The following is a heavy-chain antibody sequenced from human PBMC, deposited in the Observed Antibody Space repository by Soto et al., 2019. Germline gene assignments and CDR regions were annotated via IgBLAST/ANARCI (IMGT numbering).Heavy chain of an antibody. V-gene: IGHV3-53*01. CDR3: ARDVEGYCSGGSCLDSHYYGMDV. CDR1: WFTVSSNY. D-gene: IGHD2-15*01. CDR2: IYSGGST. Sequence: HPGGSLRLSCAASWFTVSSNYMSWVRQAPGKGLEWVSVIYSGGSTYYADSVKGRFTISRDNSKNTLYLQMNSLRAEDTAVYYCARDVEGYCSGGSCLDSHYYGMDVWGQGTTVTVSS. J-gene: IGHJ6*02.